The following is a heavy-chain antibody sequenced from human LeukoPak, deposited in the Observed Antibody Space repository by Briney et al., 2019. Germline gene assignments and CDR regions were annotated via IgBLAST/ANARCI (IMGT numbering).Heavy chain of an antibody. J-gene: IGHJ4*02. CDR2: IKQDGSEQ. Sequence: GGSLRLSCAASGFIFSSYWMSWVRQAAGKGLEWVANIKQDGSEQHYVDSVKGRFTVSRDNAKNSLYLQMNSLRAEDTALYCCAKDITNYYGSGSFFDYWGQGTLVTVSS. V-gene: IGHV3-7*03. CDR1: GFIFSSYW. D-gene: IGHD3-10*01. CDR3: AKDITNYYGSGSFFDY.